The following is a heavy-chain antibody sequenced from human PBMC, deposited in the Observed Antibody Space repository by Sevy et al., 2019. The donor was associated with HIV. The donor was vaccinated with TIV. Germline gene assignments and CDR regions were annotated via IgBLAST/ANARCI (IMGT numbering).Heavy chain of an antibody. CDR1: GFKFNSYW. CDR2: INQDATAN. Sequence: GGSLRLSCVASGFKFNSYWMLWVRQAPGKGLEWRANINQDATANFYADSVRGRFIISRDNVRNSVSLQMNILRVKGTALYYCVRAIATVDSFWGQGTLVTVSS. CDR3: VRAIATVDSF. V-gene: IGHV3-7*01. D-gene: IGHD6-13*01. J-gene: IGHJ4*02.